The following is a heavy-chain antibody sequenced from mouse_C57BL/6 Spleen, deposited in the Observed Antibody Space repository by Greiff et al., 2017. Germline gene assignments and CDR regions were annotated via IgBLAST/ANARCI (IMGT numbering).Heavy chain of an antibody. D-gene: IGHD3-2*02. CDR2: IHPNSGST. CDR1: GYTFTSYW. CDR3: ASRKLRLPYYFDY. Sequence: QVQLQQPGAELVKPGASVKLSCKASGYTFTSYWIHWVKQRPGQGLEWIGMIHPNSGSTNYNEKFKSKATLTVDKSSSTAYMQLSSLTSEDSAVYYCASRKLRLPYYFDYWGQGTTLTVSS. V-gene: IGHV1-64*01. J-gene: IGHJ2*01.